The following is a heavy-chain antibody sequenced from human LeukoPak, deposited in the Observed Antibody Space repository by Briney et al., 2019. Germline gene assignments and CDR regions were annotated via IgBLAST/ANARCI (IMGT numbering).Heavy chain of an antibody. D-gene: IGHD5-12*01. V-gene: IGHV4-39*07. J-gene: IGHJ4*02. CDR3: ARASEWLPPDY. Sequence: TSETLSLTCTVSGGSISSSSYYWGWIRQPPGKGLEWIGSIYYSGSTYYNPSLKSRVTISVDTSKNQFSLKLSSETAADTAVYYCARASEWLPPDYWGQGTLVTVSS. CDR2: IYYSGST. CDR1: GGSISSSSYY.